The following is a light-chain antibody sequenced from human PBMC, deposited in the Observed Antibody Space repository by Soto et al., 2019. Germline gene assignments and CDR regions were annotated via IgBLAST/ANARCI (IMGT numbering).Light chain of an antibody. J-gene: IGLJ2*01. CDR3: SSYNFSTSLMV. CDR1: TNDIGSYNY. Sequence: QSVLTQPASVSGSPGQSITLSCAGTTNDIGSYNYVSWFQQHPGEAPKLIIFEVTHRPSGISTRFSGSKSGNTASLTISDLEAEDEALYCCSSYNFSTSLMVLGGGTKLTLL. V-gene: IGLV2-14*01. CDR2: EVT.